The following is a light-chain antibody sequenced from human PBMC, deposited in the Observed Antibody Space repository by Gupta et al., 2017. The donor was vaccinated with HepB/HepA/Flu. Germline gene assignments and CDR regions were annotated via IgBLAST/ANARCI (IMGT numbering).Light chain of an antibody. V-gene: IGKV1-39*01. Sequence: DIQMTQSPSSLSASVGDRVTITCRASQSISIYLNWYQQKPGKAPKLLINAASSLQSGVPSRLSGSGSGTDFTLTISSLQPEDFATYYCQQSHTIPRSFGQGTKLEIK. CDR2: AAS. J-gene: IGKJ2*04. CDR1: QSISIY. CDR3: QQSHTIPRS.